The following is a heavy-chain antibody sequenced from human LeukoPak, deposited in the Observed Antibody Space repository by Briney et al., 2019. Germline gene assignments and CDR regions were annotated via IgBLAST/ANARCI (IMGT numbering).Heavy chain of an antibody. CDR3: ATSEDIVVVPAAFDY. J-gene: IGHJ4*02. CDR2: ISAYNGNT. Sequence: ASVKVSCKASGYTFTSYGISWVRQAPGQGLEWMGWISAYNGNTNYAQKFQGRVTMTEDTSTDTAYMELSSLRSEDTAVYYCATSEDIVVVPAAFDYWGQGTLVTVSS. CDR1: GYTFTSYG. V-gene: IGHV1-18*01. D-gene: IGHD2-2*01.